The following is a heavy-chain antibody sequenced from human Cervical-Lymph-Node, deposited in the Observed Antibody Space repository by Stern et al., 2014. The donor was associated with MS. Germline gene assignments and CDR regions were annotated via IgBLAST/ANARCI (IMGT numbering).Heavy chain of an antibody. CDR1: GFGFSGYG. D-gene: IGHD3-10*01. CDR3: ARAFGVRGVIDY. Sequence: VQLVESGGGVVQPGNSLRLSCAASGFGFSGYGMHWVRQAPGKGLEGGALIWYDGSKTYYADSVKGRFIISRDNSRNMLYVQMNSLGAEDTAVYYCARAFGVRGVIDYWGQGTMVTVSS. V-gene: IGHV3-33*01. J-gene: IGHJ4*02. CDR2: IWYDGSKT.